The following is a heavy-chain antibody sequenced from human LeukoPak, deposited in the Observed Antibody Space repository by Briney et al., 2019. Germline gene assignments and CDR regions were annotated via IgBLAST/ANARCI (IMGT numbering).Heavy chain of an antibody. CDR2: IYYSGST. CDR1: GFTFSSYA. V-gene: IGHV4-59*01. Sequence: GSLRLSCAASGFTFSSYAMSWIRQPPGKGLEWIGYIYYSGSTNYNPSLKSRVTISVDTSKNQFSLKLSSVTAADTAVYYCARGSQEHIWGWFDPWGQGTLVTVSS. J-gene: IGHJ5*02. CDR3: ARGSQEHIWGWFDP. D-gene: IGHD3-16*01.